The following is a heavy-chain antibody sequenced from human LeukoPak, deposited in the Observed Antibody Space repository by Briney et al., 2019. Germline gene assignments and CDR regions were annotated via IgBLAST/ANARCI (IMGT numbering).Heavy chain of an antibody. CDR1: GFTFSHYW. V-gene: IGHV3-7*01. CDR3: ARADWGSIDY. Sequence: GGSLRLSCEAFGFTFSHYWMAWVRQAPGKGLEWVAIIRPDANDGSYVDSVKGRFTISRDNAKNSLYLQLNSLRAEDTAVYFCARADWGSIDYWGQGALVTVSS. D-gene: IGHD7-27*01. J-gene: IGHJ4*02. CDR2: IRPDANDG.